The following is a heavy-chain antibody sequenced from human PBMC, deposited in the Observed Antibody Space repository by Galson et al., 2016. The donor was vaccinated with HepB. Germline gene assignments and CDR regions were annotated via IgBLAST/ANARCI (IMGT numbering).Heavy chain of an antibody. CDR3: TTRIAADDTLDWLEP. CDR2: IKSEADGGTT. Sequence: SLRLSCAASGFTFKHAWMTWVRQAPGKGLEWVGRIKSEADGGTTDYAAAVKGRFNIARDDSKKTLYLQINSLKPDDTAFYYCTTRIAADDTLDWLEPWGQGILVTVSS. CDR1: GFTFKHAW. D-gene: IGHD6-13*01. J-gene: IGHJ5*02. V-gene: IGHV3-15*05.